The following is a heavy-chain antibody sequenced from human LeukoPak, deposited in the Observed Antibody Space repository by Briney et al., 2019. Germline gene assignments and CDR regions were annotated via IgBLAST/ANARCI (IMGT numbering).Heavy chain of an antibody. V-gene: IGHV3-33*01. Sequence: GGSLRLSCAASGFTFSSYGMHWVRQAPGKGLEWVAVIWYDGSNKYYADSVKGRFTISRDNSKNTLYLQMNSLRAEDTAVYYCARGSYSNSVDYWGQGTLVTVSS. J-gene: IGHJ4*02. D-gene: IGHD4-11*01. CDR3: ARGSYSNSVDY. CDR2: IWYDGSNK. CDR1: GFTFSSYG.